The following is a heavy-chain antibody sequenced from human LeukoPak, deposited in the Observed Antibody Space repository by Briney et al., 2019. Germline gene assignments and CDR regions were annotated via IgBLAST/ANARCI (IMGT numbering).Heavy chain of an antibody. CDR1: GFTFSSYD. V-gene: IGHV3-30*18. J-gene: IGHJ4*02. CDR2: ISYNGSPK. Sequence: GRSLRLSCAASGFTFSSYDMHWVRQAPGKGLEWVALISYNGSPKYYADSVKGRFTISRDNSDNTLYLQMNSLRGEDTGVYYCAKVSSVRQRPGSYDDWGQGTLVTVSS. D-gene: IGHD1-14*01. CDR3: AKVSSVRQRPGSYDD.